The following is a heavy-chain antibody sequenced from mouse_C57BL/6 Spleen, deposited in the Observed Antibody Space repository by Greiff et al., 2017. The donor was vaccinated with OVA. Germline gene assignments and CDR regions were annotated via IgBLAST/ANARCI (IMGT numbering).Heavy chain of an antibody. J-gene: IGHJ2*01. D-gene: IGHD1-1*01. CDR1: GYTFTSYW. V-gene: IGHV1-52*01. Sequence: QVQLQQPGAELVRPGSSVKLSCKASGYTFTSYWMHWVKQRPIQGLEWIGNIDPSDSETHYNQKFKDKATLTVDKSSSTAYMQLSSLTSEDSAVYYCAREGGDGRPFDYWGQGTTLTVSS. CDR2: IDPSDSET. CDR3: AREGGDGRPFDY.